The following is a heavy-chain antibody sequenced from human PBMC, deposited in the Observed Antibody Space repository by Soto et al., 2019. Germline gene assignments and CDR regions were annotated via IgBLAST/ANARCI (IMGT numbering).Heavy chain of an antibody. CDR3: AKGAKNTQSTIFGVIIIPYYYYYYMDV. Sequence: GSLRLSCAASGFTFSSYAMSWVRQAPGKGLEWVSAISGSGGSTYYADPVKGRFTISRDNSKNTLYLQMNSLRAEDTAVYYCAKGAKNTQSTIFGVIIIPYYYYYYMDVWGKGTTVTVSS. J-gene: IGHJ6*03. D-gene: IGHD3-3*01. CDR2: ISGSGGST. CDR1: GFTFSSYA. V-gene: IGHV3-23*01.